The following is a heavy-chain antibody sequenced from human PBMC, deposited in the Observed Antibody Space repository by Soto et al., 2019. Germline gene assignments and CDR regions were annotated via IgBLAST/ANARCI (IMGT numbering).Heavy chain of an antibody. CDR2: IRGFSPYT. D-gene: IGHD2-15*01. CDR1: GFTFRTYT. J-gene: IGHJ6*02. CDR3: ARDRGYDAHDYYYNAMDV. Sequence: GGSLRLSCISSGFTFRTYTMNWVRQAPGKGLEWVSGIRGFSPYTFYAESVKGRFTISRDNAKNSLYLKMNSLRAEETAVYYCARDRGYDAHDYYYNAMDVWGQGTTVTVSS. V-gene: IGHV3-21*01.